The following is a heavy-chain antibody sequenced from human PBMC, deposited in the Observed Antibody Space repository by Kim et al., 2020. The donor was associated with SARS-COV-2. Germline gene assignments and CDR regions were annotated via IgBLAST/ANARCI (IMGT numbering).Heavy chain of an antibody. V-gene: IGHV3-21*01. CDR2: ISSGSDYI. Sequence: GGSLRLSCAASGFIFRTYSIKWVRQAPGKGLEWVSTISSGSDYIYYADSVKGRFTISRDNARNSVYLQMSSLRAEDTAVYYCTRDLSTGMPRGFDYWGQGTPVTVSS. D-gene: IGHD5-18*01. CDR3: TRDLSTGMPRGFDY. CDR1: GFIFRTYS. J-gene: IGHJ4*02.